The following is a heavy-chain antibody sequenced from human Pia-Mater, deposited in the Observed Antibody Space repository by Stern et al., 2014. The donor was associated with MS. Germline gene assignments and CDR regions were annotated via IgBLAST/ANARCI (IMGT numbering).Heavy chain of an antibody. D-gene: IGHD1-26*01. CDR3: VRGGLVGASPFDF. CDR1: GFTFSRYW. Sequence: EVQLVESGGGLVQPGGSLRLSCAASGFTFSRYWIHWVRQAPRQGLVLVSRINRYGTGTSYADSVKGRFTISRDNAKSTLYLQMDSLRAEDTAVYYCVRGGLVGASPFDFWGQGTLVTVSP. J-gene: IGHJ4*02. CDR2: INRYGTGT. V-gene: IGHV3-74*02.